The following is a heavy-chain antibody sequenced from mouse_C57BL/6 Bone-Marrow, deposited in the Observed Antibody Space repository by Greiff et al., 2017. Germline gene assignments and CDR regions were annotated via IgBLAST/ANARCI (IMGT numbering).Heavy chain of an antibody. J-gene: IGHJ3*01. CDR2: ISSGGSYT. Sequence: VKLVESGGDLVKPGGSLQLSCAASGFTFSSYGMSWVRQTPDKRLEWVATISSGGSYTYYPDSVKGRFTISRDNAKNTLYLQMSSLKSEDTAMYYCARQGEVITTVVAPFAYWGQGTLVTVSA. V-gene: IGHV5-6*01. CDR3: ARQGEVITTVVAPFAY. D-gene: IGHD1-1*01. CDR1: GFTFSSYG.